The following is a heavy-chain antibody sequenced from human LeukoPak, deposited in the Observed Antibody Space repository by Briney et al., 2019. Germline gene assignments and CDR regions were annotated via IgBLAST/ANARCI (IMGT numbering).Heavy chain of an antibody. CDR2: IKQDGSEK. CDR1: GFTFSSYW. Sequence: GGSLRLSCAASGFTFSSYWMSWVRQAPGKGLEWVANIKQDGSEKYYVDSVKGRFTISRDNAKNSLYLQMWSLRAEDTAMYYCARDSPHSSSFAYDYWGQGTLVTVSS. V-gene: IGHV3-7*01. D-gene: IGHD6-13*01. CDR3: ARDSPHSSSFAYDY. J-gene: IGHJ4*02.